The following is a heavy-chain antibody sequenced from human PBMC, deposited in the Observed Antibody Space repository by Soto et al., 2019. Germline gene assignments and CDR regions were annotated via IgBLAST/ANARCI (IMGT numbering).Heavy chain of an antibody. D-gene: IGHD3-22*01. V-gene: IGHV5-51*01. CDR2: IFPSDSDT. CDR3: ARKDKSGYFNWFDP. Sequence: GESLKISCRTSGYRFTSYWIAWVRQMPGKGLEWMGIIFPSDSDTRYSPSFQGQVTISADRSTSTVFLQWASLKASDAAVYFCARKDKSGYFNWFDPWGQGTLVTVSS. CDR1: GYRFTSYW. J-gene: IGHJ5*02.